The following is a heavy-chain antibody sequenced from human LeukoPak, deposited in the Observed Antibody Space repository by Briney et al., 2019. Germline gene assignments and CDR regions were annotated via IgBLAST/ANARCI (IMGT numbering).Heavy chain of an antibody. D-gene: IGHD6-6*01. V-gene: IGHV1-8*01. CDR3: ARGSRGIAARRFDAFDI. J-gene: IGHJ3*02. CDR1: GYRLRNHG. Sequence: ASVKVSCKASGYRLRNHGISWVRQATGQGLEWMGWMNPNSGNTGYAQKFQGRVTMTRNTSISTAYMELSSLRSEDTAVYYCARGSRGIAARRFDAFDIWGQGTMVTVSS. CDR2: MNPNSGNT.